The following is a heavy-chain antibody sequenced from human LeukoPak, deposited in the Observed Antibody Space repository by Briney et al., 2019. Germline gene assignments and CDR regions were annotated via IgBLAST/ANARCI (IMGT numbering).Heavy chain of an antibody. CDR3: ARSGGLYTSTWYFHR. V-gene: IGHV4-59*01. CDR2: IDYSGST. Sequence: SETLSLTRTVSGGSLSSYYWSWIRQPPGKGLEWIGYIDYSGSTIHNPSLKSRVTISVNTSKNQFSLQLTSVTAADTAVYYCARSGGLYTSTWYFHRWGQGTLVTVSS. D-gene: IGHD6-13*01. J-gene: IGHJ1*01. CDR1: GGSLSSYY.